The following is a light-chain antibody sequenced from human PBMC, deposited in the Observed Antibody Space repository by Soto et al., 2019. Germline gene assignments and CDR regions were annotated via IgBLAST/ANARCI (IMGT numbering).Light chain of an antibody. CDR1: QSVSSCY. V-gene: IGKV3-20*01. J-gene: IGKJ2*01. CDR3: QQHGSSPRT. CDR2: GAS. Sequence: ETVLTQSPGTLSLSLGARVTVSCRASQSVSSCYFSWYQQKPGQAPRLLIYGASSRATGVPERFSGSGSGTDFTLTISRLEPEDFAMYYCQQHGSSPRTFGQGTKLEIK.